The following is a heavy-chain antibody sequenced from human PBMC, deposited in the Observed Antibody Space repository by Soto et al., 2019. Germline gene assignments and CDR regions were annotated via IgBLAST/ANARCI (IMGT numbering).Heavy chain of an antibody. Sequence: EVQVLESGGDLVQPGGSLRVSCAASGFTFSSYAMSWVRQAPGKGLEWVSSISGSDGRTYYADSVKGRFTISRDNSKNTLYLQMDSLRAEDTAVYYCAKEMIRVVIDGMDVWGQGTTVTVSS. D-gene: IGHD3-10*01. CDR2: ISGSDGRT. V-gene: IGHV3-23*01. J-gene: IGHJ6*02. CDR3: AKEMIRVVIDGMDV. CDR1: GFTFSSYA.